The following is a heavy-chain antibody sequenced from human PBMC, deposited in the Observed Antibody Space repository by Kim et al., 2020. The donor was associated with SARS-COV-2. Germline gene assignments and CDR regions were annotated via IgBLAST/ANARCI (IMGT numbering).Heavy chain of an antibody. Sequence: YYRDSGRGRFTIPRDNSKATLYLQMDSLSVEDTAVYYCAKSYTSGTYFFDFWGQGTPVTVSS. D-gene: IGHD3-16*01. J-gene: IGHJ4*02. CDR3: AKSYTSGTYFFDF. V-gene: IGHV3-33*06.